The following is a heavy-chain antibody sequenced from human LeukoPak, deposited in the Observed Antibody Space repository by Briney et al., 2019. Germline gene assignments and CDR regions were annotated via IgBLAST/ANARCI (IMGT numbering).Heavy chain of an antibody. Sequence: PSETLSLTCTVSGGSISSHYWSWIRQSPGKGLEWIGYIYDSGSTNYNPSLKSRVTISVDTAKKQFSLNLRSVTASDTAMYYCAGRGGNSGYGIDVGGKGTTGIVS. CDR3: AGRGGNSGYGIDV. CDR2: IYDSGST. V-gene: IGHV4-59*08. CDR1: GGSISSHY. J-gene: IGHJ6*04. D-gene: IGHD4-23*01.